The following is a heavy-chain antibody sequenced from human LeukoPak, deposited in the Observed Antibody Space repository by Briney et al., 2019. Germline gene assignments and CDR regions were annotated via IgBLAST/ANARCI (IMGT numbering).Heavy chain of an antibody. J-gene: IGHJ4*02. D-gene: IGHD6-13*01. CDR2: ISGSGGST. V-gene: IGHV3-23*01. CDR3: ARKSTAARLDDY. CDR1: GLTFSSYA. Sequence: GGSLRLSCAPSGLTFSSYAMSWVRQAPGKGLEWVSAISGSGGSTYYADCVEGRFTVSRDNSKNTLYLQMNSLRAEDTAVYYCARKSTAARLDDYWGQGTLVTVSS.